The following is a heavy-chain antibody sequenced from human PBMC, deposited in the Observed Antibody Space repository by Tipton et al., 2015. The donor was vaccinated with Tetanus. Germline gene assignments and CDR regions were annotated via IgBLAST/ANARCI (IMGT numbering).Heavy chain of an antibody. CDR2: ISYSGST. Sequence: TLSLTCTVSGDSLTRGDHQWNWIRQPPGKGLEWLAYISYSGSTNYNPSLKSRVTISVDTSKNQFSLKLSSVTAADTAVYYCARGTGDYWGQGTLVTVSS. V-gene: IGHV4-61*08. D-gene: IGHD1-14*01. CDR1: GDSLTRGDHQ. J-gene: IGHJ4*02. CDR3: ARGTGDY.